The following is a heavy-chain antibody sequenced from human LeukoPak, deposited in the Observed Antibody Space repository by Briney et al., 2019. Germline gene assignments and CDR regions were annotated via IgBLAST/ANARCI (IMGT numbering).Heavy chain of an antibody. Sequence: ASVKVSCKASGGTFGSHAMSWVRQAPGQGVGGRGGTIPRLDITNYAQKFQGRVTISADKSTGTAYMQLSSLRSEDTAVYYCAILSDGAYCGGDCFYLDYWGQGAPVTVSS. V-gene: IGHV1-69*10. J-gene: IGHJ4*02. CDR2: TIPRLDIT. CDR1: GGTFGSHA. CDR3: AILSDGAYCGGDCFYLDY. D-gene: IGHD2-21*02.